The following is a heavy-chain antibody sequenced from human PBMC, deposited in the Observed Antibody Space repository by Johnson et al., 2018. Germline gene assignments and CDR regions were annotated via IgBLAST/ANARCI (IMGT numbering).Heavy chain of an antibody. V-gene: IGHV3-15*01. CDR2: IKSKTEGGTT. CDR3: TTAKVVTGMYV. CDR1: GFTFSNAW. J-gene: IGHJ6*02. Sequence: EVQLVESGGGLVKPGGSLRLSCAASGFTFSNAWMSWVRQAPGKGLEWVGRIKSKTEGGTTACAAPLKGRFTNSRDDSKNTLYLQMNSLKTEETAVYYCTTAKVVTGMYVWGQGTTVTVSS. D-gene: IGHD2-21*02.